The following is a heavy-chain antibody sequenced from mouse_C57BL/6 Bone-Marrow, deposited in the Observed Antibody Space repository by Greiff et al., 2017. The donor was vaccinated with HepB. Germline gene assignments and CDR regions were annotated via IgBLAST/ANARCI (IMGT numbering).Heavy chain of an antibody. CDR2: ISSGGDYI. CDR3: TRGHYYGSSYGYFDV. V-gene: IGHV5-9-1*02. J-gene: IGHJ1*03. Sequence: EVQVVESGEGLVKPGGSLKLSCAASGFTFSSYAMSWVRQTPEKRLEWVAYISSGGDYIYYADPVKGRFTISRDNARNTLYLQMSSLKSEDTAMYYCTRGHYYGSSYGYFDVWGTGTTVTVSS. D-gene: IGHD1-1*01. CDR1: GFTFSSYA.